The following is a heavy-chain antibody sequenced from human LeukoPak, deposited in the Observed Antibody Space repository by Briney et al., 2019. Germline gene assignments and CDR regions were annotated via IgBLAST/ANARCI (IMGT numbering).Heavy chain of an antibody. Sequence: SGGSLRLSCAASGFTFSSYWMSWVRQAPGKGLEWVANIKQDGSETSYVDSLKGRFTISRDNAKNSLFLQMNSLRAEDTAVYYCARPLDQDYFDYWGQGTLVTVSS. J-gene: IGHJ4*02. CDR1: GFTFSSYW. V-gene: IGHV3-7*01. CDR3: ARPLDQDYFDY. CDR2: IKQDGSET.